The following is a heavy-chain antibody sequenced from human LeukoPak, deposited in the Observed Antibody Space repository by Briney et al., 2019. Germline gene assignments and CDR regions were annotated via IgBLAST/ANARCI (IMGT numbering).Heavy chain of an antibody. CDR3: ARSGWDYYDSSGPRSWFDP. CDR1: GGSISSGDYS. V-gene: IGHV4-30-2*01. CDR2: IYHSGST. J-gene: IGHJ5*02. Sequence: SQTLSLTCAVSGGSISSGDYSWSWIQQPPGKGLEWIGYIYHSGSTYYNPSLKSRVTISVDRSKNQFSLKLSSVTAADTAVYYCARSGWDYYDSSGPRSWFDPWGQGTLVTVSS. D-gene: IGHD3-22*01.